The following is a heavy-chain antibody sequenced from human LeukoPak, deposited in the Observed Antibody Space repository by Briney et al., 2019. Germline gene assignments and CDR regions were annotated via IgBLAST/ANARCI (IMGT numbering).Heavy chain of an antibody. V-gene: IGHV1-2*04. J-gene: IGHJ5*02. CDR3: ARDNDYGGNSVWFDP. D-gene: IGHD4-23*01. CDR2: INPNSGGT. Sequence: GASVKVSCKASGYTFTGYYMHWVRQAPGQGLEWMGWINPNSGGTNYAQKFQGWVTMTRDTSISTAYMELSRPRSDDTAVYYCARDNDYGGNSVWFDPWGQGTLVTVSS. CDR1: GYTFTGYY.